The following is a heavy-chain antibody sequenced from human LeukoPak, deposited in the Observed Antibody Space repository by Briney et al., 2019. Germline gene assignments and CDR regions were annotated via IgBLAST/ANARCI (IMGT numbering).Heavy chain of an antibody. CDR3: ARRPIVVVPATAISLGAFDI. V-gene: IGHV4-39*01. Sequence: SETLSLTCTVSGGSISSSSYYWGWIRQPPGKGLEWIGSIYYSGSTYYNPSLKSRVTISVDTSKNQFSLKLSSVTAADTAVYYCARRPIVVVPATAISLGAFDIWGQGTMVTVSS. CDR2: IYYSGST. CDR1: GGSISSSSYY. J-gene: IGHJ3*02. D-gene: IGHD2-2*01.